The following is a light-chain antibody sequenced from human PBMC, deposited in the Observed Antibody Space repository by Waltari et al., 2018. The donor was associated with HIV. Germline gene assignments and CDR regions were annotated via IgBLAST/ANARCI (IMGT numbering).Light chain of an antibody. V-gene: IGKV2-28*01. Sequence: MVMPDSPLSLPVPPGAPSSISCRSIQSLLPSNGYKYLAWYQQKPGQSPQLLIYLGSDRATGVPARFSGSGSGTDFTLTISSVEAEDVGVYYCMQSVQTPPITFGQGTRLEIK. CDR3: MQSVQTPPIT. CDR1: QSLLPSNGYKY. CDR2: LGS. J-gene: IGKJ5*01.